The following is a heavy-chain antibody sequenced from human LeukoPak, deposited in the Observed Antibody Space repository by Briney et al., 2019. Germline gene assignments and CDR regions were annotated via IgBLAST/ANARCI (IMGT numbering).Heavy chain of an antibody. CDR2: IRYDGSNK. J-gene: IGHJ4*02. CDR3: ATHMGYFDY. D-gene: IGHD2-21*01. V-gene: IGHV3-30*02. CDR1: GFTFSNYG. Sequence: GGSLRLSCAASGFTFSNYGMDWVRQAPGKGLEWVTFIRYDGSNKFYADSVKDRFTISRDNSKNTLYLQMNSLRGEDSAVYYCATHMGYFDYWGQGTLVTVSS.